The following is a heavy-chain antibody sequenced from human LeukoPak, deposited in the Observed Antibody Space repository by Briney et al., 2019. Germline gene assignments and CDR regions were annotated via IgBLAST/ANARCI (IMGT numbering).Heavy chain of an antibody. CDR1: GGSISSSNYY. V-gene: IGHV4-39*07. D-gene: IGHD3-10*01. J-gene: IGHJ4*02. CDR2: IYYSGNT. CDR3: ARDRLLWFGELDF. Sequence: SETLSLTCTVSGGSISSSNYYWGWIRQPPGKGLEWTGSIYYSGNTYYNPSLKSRVTISVDMSKNQISLKLSSVTAADTAVYYCARDRLLWFGELDFWGQGTLVIVSS.